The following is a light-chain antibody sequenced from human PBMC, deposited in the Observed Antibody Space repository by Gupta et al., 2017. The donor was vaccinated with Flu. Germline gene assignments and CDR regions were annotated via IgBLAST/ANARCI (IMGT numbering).Light chain of an antibody. V-gene: IGKV2-28*01. CDR2: LGS. Sequence: DIVLTQPPLSLPVTPGEPASISCRSSQSLLHANGYNYFDWYLQKPGQSPQLLIYLGSNRASGVPDRFSGSGSGTDFTLKISRVEAEDVGIYYCRQARQPPSNFGQGTKLEIK. CDR3: RQARQPPSN. CDR1: QSLLHANGYNY. J-gene: IGKJ2*01.